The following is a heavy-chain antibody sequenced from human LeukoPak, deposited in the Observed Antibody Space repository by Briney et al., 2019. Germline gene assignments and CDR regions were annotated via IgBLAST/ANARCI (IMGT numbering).Heavy chain of an antibody. Sequence: GGTLRLSCAASGFTFSSYSMNWVRQAPGKGLEWVSSISSSSSYIFYADSVKGRFTISRDNAKNSLYLQMNSLRAEDTAVYYCARDRGGNPRDYWGQGTLVTVSS. CDR1: GFTFSSYS. V-gene: IGHV3-21*01. CDR2: ISSSSSYI. J-gene: IGHJ4*02. D-gene: IGHD4-23*01. CDR3: ARDRGGNPRDY.